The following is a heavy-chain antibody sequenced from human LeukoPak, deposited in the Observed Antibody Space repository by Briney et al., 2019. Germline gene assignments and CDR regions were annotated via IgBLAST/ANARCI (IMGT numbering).Heavy chain of an antibody. CDR1: GYTFTSYY. D-gene: IGHD4-17*01. V-gene: IGHV1-46*01. Sequence: GASVKVSCKASGYTFTSYYMHWVRQAPGQGLEWMGIINPSGGSTSYAQKFQGRVTMTRDTSTSTVYMELSSLRSEDTAVYYCARDSGYYGDYRDTGDYWGQGTLVTVSS. J-gene: IGHJ4*02. CDR2: INPSGGST. CDR3: ARDSGYYGDYRDTGDY.